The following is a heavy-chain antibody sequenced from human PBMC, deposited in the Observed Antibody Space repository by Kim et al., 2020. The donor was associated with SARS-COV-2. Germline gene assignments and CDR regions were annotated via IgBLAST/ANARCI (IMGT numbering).Heavy chain of an antibody. V-gene: IGHV5-51*01. CDR2: IYPGDSDT. J-gene: IGHJ6*02. CDR1: GYSFTSYW. D-gene: IGHD3-3*01. Sequence: GESLKISCKGSGYSFTSYWIGWVRQMPGKGLEWMGIIYPGDSDTRYSPSFQGQVTISADKSISTAYLQWSSLKASDTAMYYCARTSRFGVVIMSYYGMDVWGQGTTVTVSS. CDR3: ARTSRFGVVIMSYYGMDV.